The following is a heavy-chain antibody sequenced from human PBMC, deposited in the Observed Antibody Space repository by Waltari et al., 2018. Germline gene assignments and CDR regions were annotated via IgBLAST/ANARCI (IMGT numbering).Heavy chain of an antibody. V-gene: IGHV1-8*01. CDR2: MNPNSGNT. J-gene: IGHJ6*03. Sequence: QVQLVQSGAEVKKPGASVKVSCKASGYTFTSYDIKWVRQATGQGLEWMGWMNPNSGNTGYAQKVQGRVTMTRNTSISTAYMELSSLRSEDTAVYYCARGAGSSWYYYYYMDVWGKGTTVTVSS. D-gene: IGHD6-13*01. CDR1: GYTFTSYD. CDR3: ARGAGSSWYYYYYMDV.